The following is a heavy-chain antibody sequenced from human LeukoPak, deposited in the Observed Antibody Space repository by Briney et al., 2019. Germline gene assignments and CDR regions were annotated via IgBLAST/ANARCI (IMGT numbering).Heavy chain of an antibody. D-gene: IGHD5-24*01. CDR2: INTNTGGK. CDR1: AYTFTKNY. J-gene: IGHJ4*02. CDR3: ARETIDGTLRANEY. Sequence: ASVTLSFTSSAYTFTKNYIHWVRQAPGQGLEWMGCINTNTGGKNYAQHFRGRVSMTRDTSNSTAYLELSGLRSDDTAVYYCARETIDGTLRANEYWGQGTLVTVSS. V-gene: IGHV1-2*02.